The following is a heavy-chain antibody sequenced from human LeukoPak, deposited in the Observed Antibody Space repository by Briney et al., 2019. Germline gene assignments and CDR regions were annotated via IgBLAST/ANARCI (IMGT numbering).Heavy chain of an antibody. CDR3: ARDATPTSVRTKGYYFDY. CDR2: VNWDGGST. CDR1: GFTFDDYG. J-gene: IGHJ4*02. D-gene: IGHD3-10*01. V-gene: IGHV3-20*04. Sequence: GGSLRLSCAASGFTFDDYGMSWGRQAPGKGLEWVSGVNWDGGSTGYADSVKGRFTISRDNAENSLYLQMNSLRAEDTALYYCARDATPTSVRTKGYYFDYWGQGTLVTVSS.